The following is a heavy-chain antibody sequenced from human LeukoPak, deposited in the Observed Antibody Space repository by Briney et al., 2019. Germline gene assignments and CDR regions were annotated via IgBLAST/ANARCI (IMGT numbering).Heavy chain of an antibody. CDR1: GFTFSSYA. J-gene: IGHJ4*02. CDR3: ATPKGGSGSHRAPLEY. D-gene: IGHD3-10*01. Sequence: GRSLRLSCAASGFTFSSYAMHWVRQAPGKGLEWVAIISDDGSNEYYADSVKGRFTISRDNSKNTLYLQMNSLRAEDTAVYYCATPKGGSGSHRAPLEYWGQGTLVTVFS. CDR2: ISDDGSNE. V-gene: IGHV3-30-3*01.